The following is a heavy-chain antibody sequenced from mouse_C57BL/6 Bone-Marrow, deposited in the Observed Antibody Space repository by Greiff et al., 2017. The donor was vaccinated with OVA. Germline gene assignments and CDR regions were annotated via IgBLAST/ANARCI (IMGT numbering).Heavy chain of an antibody. CDR2: ISDGGSYT. V-gene: IGHV5-4*01. Sequence: EVQLQESGGGLVKPGGSLKLSCAASGFTFSSYAMSWVRQTPEKRLEWVATISDGGSYTYYPDNVKGRFTISRDNAKNNLYLQMSHLKSEDTAMYYCARDGLPYAMDYWGQGTSVTVSS. CDR3: ARDGLPYAMDY. CDR1: GFTFSSYA. J-gene: IGHJ4*01.